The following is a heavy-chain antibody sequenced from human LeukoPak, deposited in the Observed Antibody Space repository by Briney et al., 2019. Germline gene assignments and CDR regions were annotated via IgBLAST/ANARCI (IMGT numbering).Heavy chain of an antibody. CDR2: IYPGDSDT. V-gene: IGHV5-51*01. Sequence: GESLKISCKGSGSTFTSYWIGWVRQMPGKGLEWMGIIYPGDSDTRYSPSFQGQVTISADKSISTAYLQWSSLKASDTAMYYCATHSSSWYYYYYYMDVWGKGTTVTVSS. J-gene: IGHJ6*03. D-gene: IGHD6-13*01. CDR3: ATHSSSWYYYYYYMDV. CDR1: GSTFTSYW.